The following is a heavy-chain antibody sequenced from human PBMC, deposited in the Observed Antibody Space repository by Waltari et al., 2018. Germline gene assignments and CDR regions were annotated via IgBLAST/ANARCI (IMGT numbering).Heavy chain of an antibody. J-gene: IGHJ4*02. CDR3: VKDGGSLAER. V-gene: IGHV3-23*01. D-gene: IGHD1-1*01. Sequence: EVQLLESGGGLVQPGGSLRLSCEASGFDFSTSAMGWVRQSPGTGLAWVSSISASGGRDYYGENLRARFTVSRDNSKNTLYLQMISLAVEDTALYYCVKDGGSLAERWGQGTLVTVSS. CDR1: GFDFSTSA. CDR2: ISASGGRD.